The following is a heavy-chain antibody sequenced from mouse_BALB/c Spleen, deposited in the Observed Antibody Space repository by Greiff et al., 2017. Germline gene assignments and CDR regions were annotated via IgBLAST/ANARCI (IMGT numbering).Heavy chain of an antibody. CDR3: ARQRGIYDGYDYFDY. J-gene: IGHJ2*01. V-gene: IGHV1-31*01. CDR2: INPYNGAT. D-gene: IGHD2-3*01. CDR1: GYSFTGYY. Sequence: VHVKQSGPELVKPGASVKISCKASGYSFTGYYMHWVKQSHVKSLEWIGRINPYNGATSYNQNFKDKASLTVDKSSSTAYMELHSLTSEDSAVYYCARQRGIYDGYDYFDYWGQGTTLTVSS.